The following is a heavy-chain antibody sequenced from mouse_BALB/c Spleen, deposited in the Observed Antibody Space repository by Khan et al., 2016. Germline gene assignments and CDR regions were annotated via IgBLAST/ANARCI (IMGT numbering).Heavy chain of an antibody. CDR2: IWAGGST. V-gene: IGHV2-9*02. D-gene: IGHD1-3*01. CDR3: ARLEDI. CDR1: GFSLTSYG. Sequence: QVQLKESGPGLVAPSQSLSITCTVSGFSLTSYGVHWVRQPPGKGLEWLGVIWAGGSTNYNSALMSRLSISKDNSKNQVFLKMTSLRTVDTAMYYCARLEDIWGQGTTLTVSS. J-gene: IGHJ2*01.